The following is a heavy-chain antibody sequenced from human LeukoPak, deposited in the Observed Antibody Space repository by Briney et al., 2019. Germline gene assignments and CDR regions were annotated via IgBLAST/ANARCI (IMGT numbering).Heavy chain of an antibody. D-gene: IGHD2-2*01. Sequence: SETLSLTCAVSGGSISGYYWSWIRQPPGKGLEWIGEINHSGSTNYNPSLKSRVTISVDTSKNQFSLKLSSVTAADTAVYYCARHAGYCSSTSCYGRIDAFDIWGQGTMVTVSS. CDR2: INHSGST. V-gene: IGHV4-34*01. J-gene: IGHJ3*02. CDR3: ARHAGYCSSTSCYGRIDAFDI. CDR1: GGSISGYY.